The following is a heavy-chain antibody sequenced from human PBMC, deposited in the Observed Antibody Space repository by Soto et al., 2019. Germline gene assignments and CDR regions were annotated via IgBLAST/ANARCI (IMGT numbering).Heavy chain of an antibody. Sequence: GGSLRLSCAASGFTFSSYWMSWVRQSPGKGLEWVANIKQDGSEKYYVDSVKGRFTISRDNAKNSLYLQMNSLRAEDTAVYYCARDNMITFGGAPAHWGQGALVTVSS. J-gene: IGHJ4*02. D-gene: IGHD3-16*01. CDR1: GFTFSSYW. V-gene: IGHV3-7*03. CDR3: ARDNMITFGGAPAH. CDR2: IKQDGSEK.